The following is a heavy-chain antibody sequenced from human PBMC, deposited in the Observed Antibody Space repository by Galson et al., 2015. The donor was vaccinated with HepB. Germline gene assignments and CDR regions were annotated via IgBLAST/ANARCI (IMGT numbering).Heavy chain of an antibody. CDR2: LSASNRKT. V-gene: IGHV1-18*01. CDR3: PRGALVVVVDATQNNWFDP. J-gene: IGHJ5*02. Sequence: SVKVSCKASGYTFSSYSITRVRQAPGQWLEWMGWLSASNRKTDSAQQLQGSVTMTTDTSTSTAYMELTSLRSDDTAVYYSPRGALVVVVDATQNNWFDPWGQGTLVTVSS. D-gene: IGHD2-15*01. CDR1: GYTFSSYS.